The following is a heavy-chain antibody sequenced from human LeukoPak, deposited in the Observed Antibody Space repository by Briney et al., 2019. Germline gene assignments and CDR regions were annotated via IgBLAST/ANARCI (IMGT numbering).Heavy chain of an antibody. CDR2: INPNSGGT. Sequence: ASVKVSCKASGGTFSSYAISWVRQAPGQGLEWMGWINPNSGGTNYAQKFQGRVTMTRDTSISTAYMELSRLRSDDTAVYYCARALPLWYSSGWYYFDYWGQGTLVTVSS. J-gene: IGHJ4*02. CDR3: ARALPLWYSSGWYYFDY. D-gene: IGHD6-19*01. CDR1: GGTFSSYA. V-gene: IGHV1-2*02.